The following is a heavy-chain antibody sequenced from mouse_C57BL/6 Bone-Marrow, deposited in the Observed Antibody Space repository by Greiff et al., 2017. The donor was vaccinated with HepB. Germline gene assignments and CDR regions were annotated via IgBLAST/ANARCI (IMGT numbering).Heavy chain of an antibody. D-gene: IGHD1-1*01. CDR1: GFNIKDDY. CDR2: IDPENGDT. CDR3: TTLLYYYFDY. J-gene: IGHJ2*01. V-gene: IGHV14-4*01. Sequence: EVQLVESGAELVRPGASVKLSCTASGFNIKDDYMHWVKQRPEQGLEWIGWIDPENGDTEYASKFQGKATITADTSSNTAYLQLSSLTSEDTAVYYCTTLLYYYFDYWGQGTTLTVSS.